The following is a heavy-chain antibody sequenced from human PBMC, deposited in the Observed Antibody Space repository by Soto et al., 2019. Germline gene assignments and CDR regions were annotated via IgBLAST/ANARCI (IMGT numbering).Heavy chain of an antibody. CDR3: ARMTTVDSSHYYMDG. Sequence: QAKLLQSGGELKKSGASVKVSCKASGYTFNTYGISWVRQAPGQGLEWMAWISIHNGNTNFAQKFQGRVTLTTDTSTSTANMELRSLRCVDTAVYYCARMTTVDSSHYYMDGWGRGTTVTVSS. CDR2: ISIHNGNT. V-gene: IGHV1-18*04. CDR1: GYTFNTYG. J-gene: IGHJ6*03. D-gene: IGHD4-4*01.